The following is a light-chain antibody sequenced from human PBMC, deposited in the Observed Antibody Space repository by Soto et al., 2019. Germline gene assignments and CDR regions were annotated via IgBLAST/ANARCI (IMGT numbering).Light chain of an antibody. J-gene: IGKJ4*01. V-gene: IGKV1-17*01. CDR1: QSISSY. CDR2: AAS. CDR3: LQHNSYPLT. Sequence: DIQMTQSPSSLSASVGDRVTITCRASQSISSYLNWYQQKPGKAPKRLIYAASSLQSGVPSRFSGSGSGTEFTLTISSLQPEDFATYYCLQHNSYPLTFGGGTKV.